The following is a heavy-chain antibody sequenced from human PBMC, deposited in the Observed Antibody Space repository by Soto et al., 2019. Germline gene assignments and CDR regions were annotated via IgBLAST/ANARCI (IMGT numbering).Heavy chain of an antibody. Sequence: VGSLRLSCAASGFTFSSYGMHWVRQAPGKGLEWVAVIWYDGSNKYYADSVKGRFTISRDNSKNTLYLQMNSLRAEDTAVYYCARAQYCSSTSCYTGGAFDIWGQGTMVTVSS. D-gene: IGHD2-2*02. CDR3: ARAQYCSSTSCYTGGAFDI. CDR1: GFTFSSYG. J-gene: IGHJ3*02. CDR2: IWYDGSNK. V-gene: IGHV3-33*01.